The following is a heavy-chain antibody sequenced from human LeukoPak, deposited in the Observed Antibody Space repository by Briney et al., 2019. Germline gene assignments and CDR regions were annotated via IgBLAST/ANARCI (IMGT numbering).Heavy chain of an antibody. CDR3: ARGPTYGSRSDFLES. Sequence: GSLRLSCVGSGYSISRHWMFWVRQAPGEGLGGVARLKEDVSARNLVDSVKGRYTISTDNAKNSLYLQMNSLRVEDTAVYYCARGPTYGSRSDFLESWGLGTLVTVSS. CDR2: LKEDVSAR. J-gene: IGHJ4*02. D-gene: IGHD3-10*01. CDR1: GYSISRHW. V-gene: IGHV3-7*04.